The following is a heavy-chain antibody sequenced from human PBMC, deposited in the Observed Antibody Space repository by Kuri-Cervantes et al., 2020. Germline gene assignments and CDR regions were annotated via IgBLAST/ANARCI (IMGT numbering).Heavy chain of an antibody. J-gene: IGHJ4*02. CDR2: IKQDGSGK. V-gene: IGHV3-7*01. Sequence: GESLKISCAASGFTFSSYWMSWVRQAPGKGLEWVANIKQDGSGKYYVDSVKGRFTISRDNAKNSLYLQMNSLRAEDTAVYYCASQYSSSWYLTDWGQGTLVTVSS. CDR1: GFTFSSYW. D-gene: IGHD6-13*01. CDR3: ASQYSSSWYLTD.